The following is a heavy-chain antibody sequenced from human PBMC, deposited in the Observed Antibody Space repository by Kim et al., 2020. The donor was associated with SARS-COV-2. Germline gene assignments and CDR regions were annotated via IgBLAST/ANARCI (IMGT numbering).Heavy chain of an antibody. CDR1: GFTFSSYA. Sequence: GGSLRLSCAASGFTFSSYAMHWVRQAPGKGLEWVAVISYDGSNKYYADSVKGRFTISRDNSKNTLYLQMNSLRAEDTAVYYCAREVVGATRGYFDYWGQGTLVTVSS. CDR2: ISYDGSNK. CDR3: AREVVGATRGYFDY. V-gene: IGHV3-30*04. J-gene: IGHJ4*02. D-gene: IGHD1-26*01.